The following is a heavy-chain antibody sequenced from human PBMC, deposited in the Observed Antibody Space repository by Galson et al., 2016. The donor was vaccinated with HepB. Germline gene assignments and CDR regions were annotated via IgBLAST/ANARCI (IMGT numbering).Heavy chain of an antibody. Sequence: SETLSLTCTVSGRSVSSGSYYWSWIRQPPGKGLDWIGYLSFNGRTSYHPSLNSRVTILVDTSKTQSYLKLSSVTAADTAVYYCARATDYDFWSDSPEYWGRGILVTVSS. D-gene: IGHD3-3*01. CDR2: LSFNGRT. CDR1: GRSVSSGSYY. J-gene: IGHJ4*02. V-gene: IGHV4-61*01. CDR3: ARATDYDFWSDSPEY.